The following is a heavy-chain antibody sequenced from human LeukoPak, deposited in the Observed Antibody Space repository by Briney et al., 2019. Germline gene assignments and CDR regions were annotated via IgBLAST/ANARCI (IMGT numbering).Heavy chain of an antibody. CDR2: INPNSGGT. J-gene: IGHJ4*02. V-gene: IGHV1-2*02. CDR1: GYTFTGYY. CDR3: ARSTYYYDSSGYYGIGY. Sequence: ASVKVSCKASGYTFTGYYMHWVRQAPGQGLEWMGWINPNSGGTDYAQKFQGRVTVTRDTSISTAYMELSRLRSDDTAVYYCARSTYYYDSSGYYGIGYWGQGTLVTVSS. D-gene: IGHD3-22*01.